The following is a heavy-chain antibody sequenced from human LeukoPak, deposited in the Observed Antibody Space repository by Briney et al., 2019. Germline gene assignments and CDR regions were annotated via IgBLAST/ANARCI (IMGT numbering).Heavy chain of an antibody. Sequence: GGSLRLSCKASGFTVSNNYMNWVRQAPGKGLEWVALIYSGGTTNYADSVKGRFTLSRDNSKNTLSLQMNTLRADDTAVYYCVRDNYGGILDFWGQGTLVTVSS. CDR3: VRDNYGGILDF. V-gene: IGHV3-66*02. CDR2: IYSGGTT. J-gene: IGHJ4*02. CDR1: GFTVSNNY. D-gene: IGHD2-21*01.